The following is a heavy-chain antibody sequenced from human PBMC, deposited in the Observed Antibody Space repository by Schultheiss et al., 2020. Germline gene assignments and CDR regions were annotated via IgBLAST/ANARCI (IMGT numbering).Heavy chain of an antibody. CDR1: GGSISSSSYY. Sequence: SETLSLTCTVSGGSISSSSYYWGWIRQPPGKGLEWIGSIYYSGSTYYNPSLKSRVTISVDTSKNQFSLKLSSVTAADTAVYYCARDRSRYGDYNWFDPWGEGALVTVFS. J-gene: IGHJ5*02. D-gene: IGHD4-17*01. V-gene: IGHV4-39*07. CDR3: ARDRSRYGDYNWFDP. CDR2: IYYSGST.